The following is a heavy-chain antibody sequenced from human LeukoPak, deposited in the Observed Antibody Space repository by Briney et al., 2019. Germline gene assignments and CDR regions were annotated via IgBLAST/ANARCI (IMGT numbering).Heavy chain of an antibody. CDR3: AHRLDQRTNWNYGNFDY. D-gene: IGHD1-7*01. CDR2: IYWDDDK. V-gene: IGHV2-5*02. J-gene: IGHJ4*02. CDR1: GFSLTTSGVG. Sequence: ESGPTLVNPTETLTLTCTFSGFSLTTSGVGVAWIRQPPGQALEWLAVIYWDDDKRYRPSLKNGLTITKDTSRNQVVLTMTNMDPVDTATYYCAHRLDQRTNWNYGNFDYWGQGTLVTVSS.